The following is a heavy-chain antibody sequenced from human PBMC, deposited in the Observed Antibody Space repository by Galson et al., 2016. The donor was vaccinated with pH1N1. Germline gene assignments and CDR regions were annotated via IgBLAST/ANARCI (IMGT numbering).Heavy chain of an antibody. Sequence: SVKVSCKASGYTFTTYGISWVQQAPGQGLEWMGWISANNGNTNSAQKRQGRATMTTDTSTTTAYMELTSRTSDDTAVYYWSRKPQNHALDIWGQGTMGTVAS. CDR1: GYTFTTYG. J-gene: IGHJ3*02. CDR3: SRKPQNHALDI. V-gene: IGHV1-18*04. D-gene: IGHD1-14*01. CDR2: ISANNGNT.